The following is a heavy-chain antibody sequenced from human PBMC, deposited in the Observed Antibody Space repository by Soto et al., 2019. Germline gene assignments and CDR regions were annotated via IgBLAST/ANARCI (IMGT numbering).Heavy chain of an antibody. CDR2: IIPLFGTT. D-gene: IGHD3-10*01. J-gene: IGHJ6*02. CDR3: AAELGFGKLSVV. V-gene: IGHV1-69*01. Sequence: QVQVVQSGVEVRRPGSSVKVSCKASGDTFKNCVISWVRQAPGQGLEWMGGIIPLFGTTDFAQRFQGRLTIPRDESTTTAYMELSRLRSEYTATYYCAAELGFGKLSVVWGQGTTVIVSS. CDR1: GDTFKNCV.